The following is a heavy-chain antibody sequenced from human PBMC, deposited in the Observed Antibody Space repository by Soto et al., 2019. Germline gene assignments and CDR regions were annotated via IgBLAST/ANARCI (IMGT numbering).Heavy chain of an antibody. Sequence: QVQLVQSGAEVKKPGASVTVSCRSSGDTFNDYYIHWVRQAPGQGLEWMGWINPNGGVTKYAQKFQGWVTMTRDTSIRTVDMQLSRLRSDDTAVYYCARESGGATATLDYYYFYMDVWGTGTTVTVSS. D-gene: IGHD5-12*01. CDR2: INPNGGVT. J-gene: IGHJ6*03. CDR1: GDTFNDYY. V-gene: IGHV1-2*04. CDR3: ARESGGATATLDYYYFYMDV.